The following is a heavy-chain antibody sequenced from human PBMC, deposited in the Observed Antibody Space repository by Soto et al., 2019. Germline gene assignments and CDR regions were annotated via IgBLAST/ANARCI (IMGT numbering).Heavy chain of an antibody. CDR2: IIPIFGTA. D-gene: IGHD2-8*01. V-gene: IGHV1-69*13. J-gene: IGHJ4*02. Sequence: SVKVSCKASGGTFSSYAISWVRQAPGQGLEWMGGIIPIFGTANYAQKFQGRVTITADESTSTAYMELSSLRSEDTAVYYCARDLYPLAYYFDFWGQGTLVTVSS. CDR1: GGTFSSYA. CDR3: ARDLYPLAYYFDF.